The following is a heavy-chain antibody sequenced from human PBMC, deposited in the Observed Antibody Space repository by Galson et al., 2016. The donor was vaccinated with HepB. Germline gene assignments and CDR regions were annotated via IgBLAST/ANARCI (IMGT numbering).Heavy chain of an antibody. CDR1: GFTFSDYS. D-gene: IGHD3-9*01. CDR2: ISSRSDTT. V-gene: IGHV3-48*01. J-gene: IGHJ2*01. Sequence: SLRLSCAASGFTFSDYSMNWVRQAPGKGLEWVSYISSRSDTTYFADSVKGRFTISRDNAKNSLSLQMNSRRSDDTAVYYCAIRRQRVDFLTGYRPGEWFFDLWGRGTLVTVSS. CDR3: AIRRQRVDFLTGYRPGEWFFDL.